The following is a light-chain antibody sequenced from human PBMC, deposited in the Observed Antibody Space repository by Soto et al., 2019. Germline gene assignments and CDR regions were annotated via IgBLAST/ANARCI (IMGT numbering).Light chain of an antibody. CDR1: QSVDIY. J-gene: IGKJ1*01. CDR3: QHRSNWPPT. CDR2: DAY. V-gene: IGKV3-11*01. Sequence: EIALTQSPATLSLSPGDSATLSCRASQSVDIYLAWYQQKVGQAPRILIYDAYNRATGIPARFSGIASGTDFTLPISRIEPEEVAVDYGQHRSNWPPTFGQGTKVDI.